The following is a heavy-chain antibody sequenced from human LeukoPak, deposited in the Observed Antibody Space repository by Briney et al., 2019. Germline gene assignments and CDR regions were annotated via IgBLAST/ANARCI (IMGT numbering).Heavy chain of an antibody. CDR1: GYTFTGYY. J-gene: IGHJ4*02. V-gene: IGHV1-2*02. CDR2: INPNSGGT. CDR3: ARAPKWETHLSADY. D-gene: IGHD1-26*01. Sequence: ASVKVSCKASGYTFTGYYMHWVRQAPGQGLEWMGWINPNSGGTNYAQKFQGRVTMTRDTSISTAYMELSRLRSDDTAVYYCARAPKWETHLSADYWGQGTLVTVSS.